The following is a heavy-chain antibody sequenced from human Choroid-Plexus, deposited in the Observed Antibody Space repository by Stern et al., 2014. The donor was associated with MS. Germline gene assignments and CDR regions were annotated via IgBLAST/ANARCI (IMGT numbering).Heavy chain of an antibody. J-gene: IGHJ6*02. V-gene: IGHV1-69*01. CDR2: IIPILGTP. Sequence: VQLVESGPEVKKPGSSGKVSCRASGGTFSSQALNWVRQAPGPGLEWVGGIIPILGTPNYAQKVQDRVTITADESTSTAYMALSSLRSEDTAVYYCATPSTVTVGGMDVWGQGTTVTVSS. CDR1: GGTFSSQA. D-gene: IGHD4-17*01. CDR3: ATPSTVTVGGMDV.